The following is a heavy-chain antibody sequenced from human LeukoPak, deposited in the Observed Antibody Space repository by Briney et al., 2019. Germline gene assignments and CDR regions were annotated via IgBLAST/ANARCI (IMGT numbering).Heavy chain of an antibody. J-gene: IGHJ4*02. D-gene: IGHD5-18*01. CDR1: GYTFTSYY. V-gene: IGHV1-46*01. CDR2: INPSGGST. Sequence: ASVKVSCKASGYTFTSYYMHWVRQAPGQGLEWMGIINPSGGSTSYAQKFQGRVTMTRDMSTSAVYMELSSLRPEDTAVYYCAREIGPRQLHLWGSAFDYWGQGTLVTVSS. CDR3: AREIGPRQLHLWGSAFDY.